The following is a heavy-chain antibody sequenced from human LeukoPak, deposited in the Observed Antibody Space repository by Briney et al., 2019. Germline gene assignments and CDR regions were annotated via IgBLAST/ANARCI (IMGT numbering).Heavy chain of an antibody. Sequence: AASVKVSCKASGYTFTGYYMHWARQAPGQGLEWMGWINPNSGGTNYAQKFQGRVTMTRDTSISTAYMELSRLRSDDTAVYYCARVGGDYGPFDYWGQGTLVTVSS. CDR1: GYTFTGYY. J-gene: IGHJ4*02. D-gene: IGHD4-17*01. CDR2: INPNSGGT. V-gene: IGHV1-2*02. CDR3: ARVGGDYGPFDY.